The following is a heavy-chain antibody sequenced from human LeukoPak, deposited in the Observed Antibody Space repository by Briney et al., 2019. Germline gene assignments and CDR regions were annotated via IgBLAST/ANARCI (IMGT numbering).Heavy chain of an antibody. Sequence: GGSLRLSCAASGFTFSSYAMSWVRQAPGKGLEWVSAISGSGGSTYYADSVKGRFTISRDNSKNTLYLQMNSLRAEDTAVYYCAKVPILNYDILTGYYKTPDYWGQGTLVTVSS. CDR1: GFTFSSYA. D-gene: IGHD3-9*01. CDR2: ISGSGGST. V-gene: IGHV3-23*01. CDR3: AKVPILNYDILTGYYKTPDY. J-gene: IGHJ4*02.